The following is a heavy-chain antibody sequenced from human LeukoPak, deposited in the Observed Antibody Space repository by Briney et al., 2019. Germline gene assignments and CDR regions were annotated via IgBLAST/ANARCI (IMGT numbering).Heavy chain of an antibody. CDR2: IIPIFGAA. CDR3: ASRYCSSTSCAAGYFDY. J-gene: IGHJ4*02. D-gene: IGHD2-2*01. Sequence: SVKVSCTASGVTFSSYAISWVRQAPGQGLEWVGGIIPIFGAANNAQTSQCKVTFTADESTSSTYMELSRLRSEDTTVYYCASRYCSSTSCAAGYFDYWGQGTLVTVSS. CDR1: GVTFSSYA. V-gene: IGHV1-69*01.